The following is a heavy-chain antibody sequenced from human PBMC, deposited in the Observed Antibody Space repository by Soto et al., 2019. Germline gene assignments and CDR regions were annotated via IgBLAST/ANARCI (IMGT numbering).Heavy chain of an antibody. Sequence: ASVKVSCKASGYTFTSYYMHWVRQAPGQGLEWMGIINPSGGSTSYAQKFQGRVTTTRDTSTSTVYMELSSLRSEDTAVYYCAGIGYCSGGSCCGYGMDVWGQGTTVTVSS. D-gene: IGHD2-15*01. CDR1: GYTFTSYY. CDR2: INPSGGST. V-gene: IGHV1-46*01. CDR3: AGIGYCSGGSCCGYGMDV. J-gene: IGHJ6*02.